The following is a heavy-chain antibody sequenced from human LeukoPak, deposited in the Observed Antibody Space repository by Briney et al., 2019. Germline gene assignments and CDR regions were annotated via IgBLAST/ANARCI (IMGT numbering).Heavy chain of an antibody. V-gene: IGHV3-64*01. CDR3: ARDYSSSGSNWFGY. D-gene: IGHD6-13*01. CDR2: ISNNGSST. Sequence: GGSLRLSCAASGFAFSTYRMHWVRQAPGKGLEYVSAISNNGSSTNYANSVKGRFTISRDNSKNTLYLQMSSLIVEDMAVYYCARDYSSSGSNWFGYWGQGTLVTVSS. CDR1: GFAFSTYR. J-gene: IGHJ5*01.